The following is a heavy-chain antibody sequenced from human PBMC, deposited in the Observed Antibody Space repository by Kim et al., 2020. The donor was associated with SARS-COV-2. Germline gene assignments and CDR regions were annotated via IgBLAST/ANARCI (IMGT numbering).Heavy chain of an antibody. Sequence: ASVKVSCKASGYTFTGYYMHWVRQAPGQGLEWMGWINPNSGGTNYAQKFQGRVTMARDTSISTAYMELSRLRSDDTAVYYCARVRGTAVTEYFQHWGQGTLFTVSS. V-gene: IGHV1-2*02. J-gene: IGHJ1*01. CDR2: INPNSGGT. CDR3: ARVRGTAVTEYFQH. CDR1: GYTFTGYY. D-gene: IGHD6-19*01.